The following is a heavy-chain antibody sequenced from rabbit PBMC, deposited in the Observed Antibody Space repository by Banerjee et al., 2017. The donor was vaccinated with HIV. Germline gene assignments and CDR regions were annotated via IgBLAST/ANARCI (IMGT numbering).Heavy chain of an antibody. Sequence: QSLEESGGDLVKPGASLTLTCKASGFSFSSGYDMCWVRQAPGKGLELIGCIVTGSGSTYYASWAKGRFTISKTSSTTVTLQMTSLTAADTATYFCARDGVATGYDLDLWGPGTLVTVS. D-gene: IGHD3-1*01. CDR1: GFSFSSGYD. CDR3: ARDGVATGYDLDL. CDR2: IVTGSGST. V-gene: IGHV1S40*01. J-gene: IGHJ4*01.